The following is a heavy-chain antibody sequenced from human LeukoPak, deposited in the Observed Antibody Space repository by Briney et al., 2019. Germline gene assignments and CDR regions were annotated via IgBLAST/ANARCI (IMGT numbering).Heavy chain of an antibody. J-gene: IGHJ4*02. V-gene: IGHV3-23*01. CDR3: ARVKRDCSGGTCYSYDY. D-gene: IGHD2-15*01. Sequence: GGSLRLSCAASRFTFNTYAVDWVRQAPGKGLEWVSAISGNGDITYYADSVRGRFTISRDNSKNTLFLQMNSLRAEDTAVYYCARVKRDCSGGTCYSYDYWGQGTLVTVSS. CDR1: RFTFNTYA. CDR2: ISGNGDIT.